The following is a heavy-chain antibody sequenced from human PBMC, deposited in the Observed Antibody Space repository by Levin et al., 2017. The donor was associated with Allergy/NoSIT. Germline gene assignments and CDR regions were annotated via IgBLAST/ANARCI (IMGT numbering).Heavy chain of an antibody. CDR3: VRVLRYESSGYSFDF. CDR2: IRLKANGYTT. J-gene: IGHJ4*02. CDR1: GFTFSDHY. D-gene: IGHD3-22*01. V-gene: IGHV3-72*01. Sequence: LSLTCAAYGFTFSDHYMDWVRQAPGKGLEWIGRIRLKANGYTTEYAASMKDRFTISRDDSRNLLFLQMSSLKTEDTAAYYCVRVLRYESSGYSFDFWGQGTTVSVSS.